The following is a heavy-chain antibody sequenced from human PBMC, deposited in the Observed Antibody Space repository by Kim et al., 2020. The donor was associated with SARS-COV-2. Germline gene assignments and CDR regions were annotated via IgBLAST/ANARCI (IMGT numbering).Heavy chain of an antibody. Sequence: SNPKRFQGRVTMTRDTSPSTVYMELSSLRSEDTAVYYCARASYYYGWFDPWGQGTLVTISS. V-gene: IGHV1-46*03. J-gene: IGHJ5*02. CDR3: ARASYYYGWFDP. D-gene: IGHD3-10*01.